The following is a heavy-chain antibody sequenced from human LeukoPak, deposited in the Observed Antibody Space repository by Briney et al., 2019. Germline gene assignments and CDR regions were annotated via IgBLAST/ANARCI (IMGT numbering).Heavy chain of an antibody. J-gene: IGHJ4*02. V-gene: IGHV4-34*01. CDR3: ARGKVKLAPFDY. Sequence: SETLSLTCAVYGGSFSGYYWSWIRQSPGKGLEWIGEINHSGSTNYNPSLKGRVTISVDTSKNQFSLKLSSVTAADTAVYYCARGKVKLAPFDYWGQGTLVTVSS. CDR2: INHSGST. D-gene: IGHD4-23*01. CDR1: GGSFSGYY.